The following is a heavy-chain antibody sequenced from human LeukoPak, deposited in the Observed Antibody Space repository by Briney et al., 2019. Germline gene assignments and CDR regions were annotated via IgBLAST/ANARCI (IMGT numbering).Heavy chain of an antibody. D-gene: IGHD6-19*01. J-gene: IGHJ6*04. CDR2: INAGNGNT. CDR3: ARDPVAVAGRYYYYYGMDV. V-gene: IGHV1-3*01. Sequence: GASVKVSCKASGYTFTSYAMHWVRQAPGQRLEWMGWINAGNGNTKYSQKLQGRVNITRDTSASTAYMELSSLRSEDTAVYYCARDPVAVAGRYYYYYGMDVWGKGTTVTVSS. CDR1: GYTFTSYA.